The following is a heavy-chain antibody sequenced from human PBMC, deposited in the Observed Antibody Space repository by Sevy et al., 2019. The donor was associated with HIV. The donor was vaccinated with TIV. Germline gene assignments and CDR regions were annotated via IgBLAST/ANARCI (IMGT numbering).Heavy chain of an antibody. V-gene: IGHV1-18*04. CDR2: ISAYNGNT. J-gene: IGHJ6*02. CDR3: AREYSSSWYYYYYGMDV. CDR1: GYTFNTFG. Sequence: ASVKVSCKTSGYTFNTFGINWVRQAPGQGLQWVGWISAYNGNTKYVQKLQGRVSMTTETSTSTVYMELRSLRSDDTAVYYCAREYSSSWYYYYYGMDVWGQGTTVTVSS. D-gene: IGHD6-13*01.